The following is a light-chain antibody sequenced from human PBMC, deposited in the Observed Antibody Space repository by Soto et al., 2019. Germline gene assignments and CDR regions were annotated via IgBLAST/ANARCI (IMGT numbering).Light chain of an antibody. Sequence: IVMTQSPRTLSLSPGDRATLSCRASQSVSSSYLAWYQQKPGQAPRLLIYGASSRATGIPDRFSGSGSGTDFTLTISRLEPGDFAVYYCQQYGSSPYTFGQGTKVDI. J-gene: IGKJ2*01. V-gene: IGKV3-20*01. CDR3: QQYGSSPYT. CDR1: QSVSSSY. CDR2: GAS.